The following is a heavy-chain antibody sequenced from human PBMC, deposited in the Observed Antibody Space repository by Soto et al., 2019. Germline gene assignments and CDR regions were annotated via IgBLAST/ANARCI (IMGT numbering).Heavy chain of an antibody. D-gene: IGHD2-8*01. CDR3: AKGVSGVNWFAEY. CDR2: IDGGGIGT. V-gene: IGHV3-23*01. Sequence: EVQLLESGGGLVQPGGSLRLTCAASGFTFETYVMTWVRQTPGQGLEWVSAIDGGGIGTYYAGSVKGRFTISRDNLENTLFLQMENLRVEDTAVYYCAKGVSGVNWFAEYWGHGILVNVSS. J-gene: IGHJ4*01. CDR1: GFTFETYV.